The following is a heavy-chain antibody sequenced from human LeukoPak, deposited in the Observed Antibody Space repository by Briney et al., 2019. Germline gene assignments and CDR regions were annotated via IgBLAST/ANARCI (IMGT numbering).Heavy chain of an antibody. J-gene: IGHJ4*02. V-gene: IGHV1-69*13. CDR1: GGTFSSYA. CDR3: ARESAAAGTDNFDY. CDR2: IIPIFGTA. D-gene: IGHD6-13*01. Sequence: SVKVSCKASGGTFSSYAISWVRQAPGQGLEWMGGIIPIFGTANYAQKFQGRVTITADESTSTAYVELSSLRSEDTAVYYCARESAAAGTDNFDYWGQGTLVTVSS.